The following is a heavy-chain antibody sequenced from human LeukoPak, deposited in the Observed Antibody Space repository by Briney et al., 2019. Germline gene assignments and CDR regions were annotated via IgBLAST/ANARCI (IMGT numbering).Heavy chain of an antibody. J-gene: IGHJ5*02. D-gene: IGHD6-19*01. CDR1: GGSFSGYY. CDR3: ARGFSRQWLVQGWFDP. V-gene: IGHV4-34*01. CDR2: INHSGST. Sequence: SETLSLTCAVYGGSFSGYYWSWIRQPPGKGLEWIGEINHSGSTNYNPSLKSRVTISVDTSKNQFSLKPSSVTAADTAVYYCARGFSRQWLVQGWFDPWGQGTLVTVSS.